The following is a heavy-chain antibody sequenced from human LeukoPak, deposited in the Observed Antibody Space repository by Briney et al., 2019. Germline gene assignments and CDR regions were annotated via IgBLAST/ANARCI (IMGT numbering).Heavy chain of an antibody. CDR3: ARVPGDSFGLYYFED. D-gene: IGHD5-18*01. CDR1: GGSISSYY. J-gene: IGHJ4*02. CDR2: IYYSGST. V-gene: IGHV4-59*12. Sequence: SETLSLTCTASGGSISSYYWSWLRQPPGKGLEWIGYIYYSGSTNYNPSLKSRVTISVDTSKNQFSLKLSSVTAADTAVYYCARVPGDSFGLYYFEDWGQGTLVTVSS.